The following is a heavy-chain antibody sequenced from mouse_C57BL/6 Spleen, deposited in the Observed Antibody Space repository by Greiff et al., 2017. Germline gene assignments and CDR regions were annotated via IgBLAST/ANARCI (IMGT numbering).Heavy chain of an antibody. D-gene: IGHD2-4*01. CDR1: GYSITSGYY. Sequence: EVKLMESGPGLVKPSQSLSLTCSVTGYSITSGYYWNWIRQFPGNKLEWMGYISYDGSNNYNPSLKNRISITRDTSKNQFFLKLNSVTTEDTATYYCARVDDYDFFAYWGQGTLVTVSA. CDR2: ISYDGSN. J-gene: IGHJ3*01. V-gene: IGHV3-6*01. CDR3: ARVDDYDFFAY.